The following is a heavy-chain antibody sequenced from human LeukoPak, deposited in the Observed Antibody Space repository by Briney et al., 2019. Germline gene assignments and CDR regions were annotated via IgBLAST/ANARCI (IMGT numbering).Heavy chain of an antibody. V-gene: IGHV1-69*13. CDR1: GGTFSSYA. D-gene: IGHD6-19*01. CDR2: IIPIFGTA. Sequence: SVKVSCKASGGTFSSYATSWVRQTPGQGLEWMGGIIPIFGTANYAQKFQGRVTITADESTSTAYMELSSLRSEDTAVYYCARHVRQWLGPMGWFDPWGQGTLVTVSS. CDR3: ARHVRQWLGPMGWFDP. J-gene: IGHJ5*02.